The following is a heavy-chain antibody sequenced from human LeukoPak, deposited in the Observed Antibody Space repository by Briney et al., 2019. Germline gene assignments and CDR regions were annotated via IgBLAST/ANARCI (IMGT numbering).Heavy chain of an antibody. CDR1: GGSFSGYY. Sequence: SEALSLTCAVYGGSFSGYYWSWVRQPPGKGLEWLVEINHSGSTNYNQSLQSRVTISVDTSKNQFSLKLSSVTAADTAVYYCARQGDFWSGYYKEYWGQGTLVTVSS. CDR3: ARQGDFWSGYYKEY. J-gene: IGHJ4*02. V-gene: IGHV4-34*01. D-gene: IGHD3-3*01. CDR2: INHSGST.